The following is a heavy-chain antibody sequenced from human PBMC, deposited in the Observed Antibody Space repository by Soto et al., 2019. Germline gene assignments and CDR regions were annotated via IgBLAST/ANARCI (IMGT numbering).Heavy chain of an antibody. CDR1: GGSISSYY. V-gene: IGHV4-59*01. CDR3: ARDERYYSSNWFDP. J-gene: IGHJ5*02. Sequence: PSETLSLTCTVSGGSISSYYWSWIRQPPGKGLEWIGYIYYSGSTNYNPSLKSRVTISVDTSKNQFSLKLSSVTAADTAVYYCARDERYYSSNWFDPWGQGTLVTVSS. D-gene: IGHD3-10*01. CDR2: IYYSGST.